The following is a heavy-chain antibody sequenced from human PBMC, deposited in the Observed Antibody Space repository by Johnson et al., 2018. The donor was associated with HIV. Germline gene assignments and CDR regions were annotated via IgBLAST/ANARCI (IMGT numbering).Heavy chain of an antibody. CDR3: AKPPSMGADAFDI. CDR2: IRYDGNNK. D-gene: IGHD3-16*01. V-gene: IGHV3-30*02. J-gene: IGHJ3*02. Sequence: VESGGGVVQPGGSLRLSCVASGFTFSSYAMHWVRQAPGKGLEWVTFIRYDGNNKYYADSVKGRFIISRDNAKNSLYLQMNSLRSEDTAVYYCAKPPSMGADAFDIWGQGTMVTVSS. CDR1: GFTFSSYA.